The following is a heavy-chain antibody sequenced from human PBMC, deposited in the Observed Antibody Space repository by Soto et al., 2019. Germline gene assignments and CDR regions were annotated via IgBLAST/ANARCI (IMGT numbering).Heavy chain of an antibody. J-gene: IGHJ4*02. V-gene: IGHV4-4*03. D-gene: IGHD2-15*01. CDR2: IYHSGST. CDR3: AVTNCSGGSCYSGFDY. CDR1: GGSIRSSNW. Sequence: REKPTSTGAVSGGSIRSSNWRSQERQPPGKGLERIGEIYHSGSTNYTPSLKSRVTISVDKSKNQFSLKLSSVTAADTAVYYCAVTNCSGGSCYSGFDYWGQGTLVTVSS.